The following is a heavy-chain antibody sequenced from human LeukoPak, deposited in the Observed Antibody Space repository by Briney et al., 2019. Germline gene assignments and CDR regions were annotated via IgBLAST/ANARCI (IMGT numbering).Heavy chain of an antibody. Sequence: GPVKVSCKASGYTFTAYYVHWVRQAPGQGLEWIGWINPNTGDTNYAPKFQGRVTMIKDTSTNSAYMELNKLTSDDTAVYYCGRGNKSFDPWGQGTLVTVSS. CDR3: GRGNKSFDP. CDR1: GYTFTAYY. J-gene: IGHJ5*02. V-gene: IGHV1-2*02. CDR2: INPNTGDT.